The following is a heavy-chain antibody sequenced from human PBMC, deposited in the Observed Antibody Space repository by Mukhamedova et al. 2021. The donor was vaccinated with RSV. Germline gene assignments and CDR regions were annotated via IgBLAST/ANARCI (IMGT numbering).Heavy chain of an antibody. CDR2: INPNDGTT. CDR3: ARDFVQSGYCTPSSCYEGYLEH. J-gene: IGHJ4*02. V-gene: IGHV1-46*01. Sequence: EYMGLINPNDGTTRYAQKFQGRVTMTADTSTRTVYMELSSLTSEDTAIYFCARDFVQSGYCTPSSCYEGYLEHWGRGTLVTVSS. D-gene: IGHD2-2*01.